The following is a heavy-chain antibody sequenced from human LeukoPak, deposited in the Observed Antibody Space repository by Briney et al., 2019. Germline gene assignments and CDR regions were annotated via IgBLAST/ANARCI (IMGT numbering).Heavy chain of an antibody. D-gene: IGHD3-10*01. CDR2: IYNSGST. J-gene: IGHJ4*02. Sequence: PSETLSLTCTVSGDSSSRFYWSWIRQPPGNRREWIGNIYNSGSTNNSPSLQSRVTLSVDTSKNQFSLELRSVTAADTAVYYCARVRGLGLFDYWGQGILVTVSS. V-gene: IGHV4-59*01. CDR1: GDSSSRFY. CDR3: ARVRGLGLFDY.